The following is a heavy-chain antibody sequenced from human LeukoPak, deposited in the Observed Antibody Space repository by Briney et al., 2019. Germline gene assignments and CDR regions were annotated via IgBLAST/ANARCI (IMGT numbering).Heavy chain of an antibody. Sequence: GGSLRLSCAASGFTFSSYAMHWVRQAPGKGLEWVALISYDGSNKYYADSVKGRFTISRDNSKNTLYLQMNSLRAEDTAVYYCARERYFDLWGRGTLVTVSS. CDR3: ARERYFDL. CDR2: ISYDGSNK. CDR1: GFTFSSYA. J-gene: IGHJ2*01. V-gene: IGHV3-30-3*01.